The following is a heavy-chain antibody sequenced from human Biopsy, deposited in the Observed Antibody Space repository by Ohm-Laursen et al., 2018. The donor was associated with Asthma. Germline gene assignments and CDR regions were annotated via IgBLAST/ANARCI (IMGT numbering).Heavy chain of an antibody. V-gene: IGHV3-30*03. CDR2: ISFDPLNK. Sequence: SLRLSCSASGFTLSSYVMHWVRQAPGKGLDWVALISFDPLNKQYADWVRGRFTVSRDSSKNTLYLQMNSLRADDTAVYYCARVLVAAAGPYYYGMDVWGKGTTVTVSS. CDR3: ARVLVAAAGPYYYGMDV. D-gene: IGHD6-13*01. J-gene: IGHJ6*04. CDR1: GFTLSSYV.